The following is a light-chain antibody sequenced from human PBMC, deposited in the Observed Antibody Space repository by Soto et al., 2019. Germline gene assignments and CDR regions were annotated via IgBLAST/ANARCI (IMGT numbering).Light chain of an antibody. CDR2: GAS. J-gene: IGKJ4*01. Sequence: ELVLTHSPGTLSLSPGERATLSCRASQSVSSSYLAWYQQKPGQAPRLLIYGASSRATGIPDRFSGSGSGTDFTLTISRLEPEDFAVYYCQQYGSSFGGGTKV. CDR1: QSVSSSY. CDR3: QQYGSS. V-gene: IGKV3-20*01.